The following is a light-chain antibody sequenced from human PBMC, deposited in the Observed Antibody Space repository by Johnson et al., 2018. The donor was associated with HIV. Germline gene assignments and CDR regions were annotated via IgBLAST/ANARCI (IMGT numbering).Light chain of an antibody. CDR1: SSNIGNNY. J-gene: IGLJ1*01. V-gene: IGLV1-51*02. CDR2: ENN. Sequence: QSVLTQPPSVSAAPGQKVTISCSGSSSNIGNNYVSWYQQLPGTAPKLLIYENNKRPSGIPDRFSGSKSGTSATLGITGLQTGDEADYYCGTWDSSLSAGYYVFVTGTKVTVL. CDR3: GTWDSSLSAGYYV.